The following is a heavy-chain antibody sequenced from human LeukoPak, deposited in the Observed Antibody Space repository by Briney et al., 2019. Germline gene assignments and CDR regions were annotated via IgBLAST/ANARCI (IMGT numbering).Heavy chain of an antibody. V-gene: IGHV4-59*01. CDR3: ARDSGNAPDYFDY. CDR1: GGSISSYY. CDR2: IFYTGTT. Sequence: SETLSLTCTVSGGSISSYYWTWLRQPPGKGLEWLGYIFYTGTTNYNPSLKGRVTISVDTSKNQVSLKVNSVSAADTAVYYCARDSGNAPDYFDYWGQGILVTVSS. J-gene: IGHJ4*02.